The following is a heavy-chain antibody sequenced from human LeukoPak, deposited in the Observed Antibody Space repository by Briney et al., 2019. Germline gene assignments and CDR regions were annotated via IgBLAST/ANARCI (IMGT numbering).Heavy chain of an antibody. J-gene: IGHJ5*02. Sequence: SQTLSLTCAISGDSVSSNSAAWSWIRQSPSRGLEWLGRTYYRSKWYNDYAVSVKSRITINPDTSKNQFSLQLNSVTPEDTAVYYCARDSPRWSSGYNWFDPWGQGTLVTVSS. CDR1: GDSVSSNSAA. CDR2: TYYRSKWYN. CDR3: ARDSPRWSSGYNWFDP. D-gene: IGHD6-19*01. V-gene: IGHV6-1*01.